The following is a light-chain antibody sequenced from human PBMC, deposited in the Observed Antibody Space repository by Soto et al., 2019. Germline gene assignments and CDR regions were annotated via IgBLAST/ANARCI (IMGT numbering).Light chain of an antibody. J-gene: IGKJ4*01. CDR1: QRVSSFY. CDR3: QQYGSSPRT. CDR2: GTS. Sequence: IVLTQSPGTLSLSPGERATLSCRASQRVSSFYLAWYQQKPGQAPRLLIYGTSTRATGIPDRFSGSGSGTDFTLTISGLEPEDLAVYYCQQYGSSPRTFGGGTKVDIK. V-gene: IGKV3-20*01.